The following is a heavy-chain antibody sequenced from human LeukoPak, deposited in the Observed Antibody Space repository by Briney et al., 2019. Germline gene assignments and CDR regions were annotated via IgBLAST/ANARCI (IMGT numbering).Heavy chain of an antibody. D-gene: IGHD2-21*02. J-gene: IGHJ4*02. CDR1: GGSISSSSYY. V-gene: IGHV4-39*07. CDR2: IYYSGST. Sequence: SETLSLTCTVSGGSISSSSYYWGWIRQPPGKGLEWIGSIYYSGSTYYNPSLKSRVTISVDTSKNQFSLKLSSVTAADTAVYYCASQAYCGGDCYSDYWGQGTLVTVSS. CDR3: ASQAYCGGDCYSDY.